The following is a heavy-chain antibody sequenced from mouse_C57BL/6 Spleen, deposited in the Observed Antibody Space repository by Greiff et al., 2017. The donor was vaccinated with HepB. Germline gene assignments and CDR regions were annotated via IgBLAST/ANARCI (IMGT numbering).Heavy chain of an antibody. D-gene: IGHD1-1*01. J-gene: IGHJ4*01. CDR1: GYTFTSYW. CDR2: IDPSDSET. V-gene: IGHV1-52*01. CDR3: SRARPVRYWDAMDY. Sequence: QVQLQQPGAELVRPGSSVKLSCKASGYTFTSYWMHWVQQRPIQGLEWIGNIDPSDSETHYNQTFKDKATSTVDKSSSTAYMQLSSLTSEDSAVDYCSRARPVRYWDAMDYWGQGTSVTVSS.